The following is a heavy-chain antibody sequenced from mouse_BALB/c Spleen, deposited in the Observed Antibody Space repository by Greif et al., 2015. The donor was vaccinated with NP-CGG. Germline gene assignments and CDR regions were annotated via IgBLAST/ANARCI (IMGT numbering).Heavy chain of an antibody. J-gene: IGHJ2*01. V-gene: IGHV1-7*01. CDR2: INPSTGYT. CDR3: ARGRDGDY. D-gene: IGHD3-3*01. Sequence: VQLQESGAELAKPGASVKMSCKASGYTFTSYWMHWVKQRPGQGLEWIGYINPSTGYTEFNQKFKDKATLTADKSSSTAYMQRSSLTSEDSAVYYCARGRDGDYWGQGTTLTVSS. CDR1: GYTFTSYW.